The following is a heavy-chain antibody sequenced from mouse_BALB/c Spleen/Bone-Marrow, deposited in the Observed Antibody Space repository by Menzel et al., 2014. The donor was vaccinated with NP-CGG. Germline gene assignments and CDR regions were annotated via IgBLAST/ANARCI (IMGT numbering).Heavy chain of an antibody. CDR2: TYPYNGGTGGT. D-gene: IGHD4-1*01. Sequence: EVQLQQSGPELVKPGASVKISCRASGYTFTDYNMHWVKQSHGKSLEWIGYTYPYNGGTGGTGYNQKFKSKAILTVDKSSSTAYMELRSRTSEDSAVYYRARELGGAYWGQGTLVTVSA. CDR3: ARELGGAY. V-gene: IGHV1S29*02. J-gene: IGHJ3*01. CDR1: GYTFTDYN.